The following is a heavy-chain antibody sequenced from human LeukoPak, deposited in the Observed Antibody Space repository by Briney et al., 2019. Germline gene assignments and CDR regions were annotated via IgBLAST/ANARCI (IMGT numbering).Heavy chain of an antibody. J-gene: IGHJ4*02. CDR3: AKGTDSSGRQNFDI. CDR1: AFTFTSNA. V-gene: IGHV3-23*01. Sequence: GGSLTFSCEASAFTFTSNAMHWLPQAPGKGREWVSNITSSGDGTFYTDALRGRVTMTRDNGKKAVYMQLKNLRRGDSALYYCAKGTDSSGRQNFDIWGQGTLVTVSS. CDR2: ITSSGDGT. D-gene: IGHD6-19*01.